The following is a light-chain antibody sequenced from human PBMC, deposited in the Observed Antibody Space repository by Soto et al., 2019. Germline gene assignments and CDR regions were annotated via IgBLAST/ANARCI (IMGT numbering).Light chain of an antibody. V-gene: IGKV3-20*01. CDR2: GAS. Sequence: EIVMSQSPATLSVSPGERATLSCRASQSVSSNLAWYQQRPGQAPRLLIYGASSGATGIPDRFSGSGSGTDFTLTISRLEPEDFAVYYCQQYGSSPTTFGQGTKVDIK. CDR3: QQYGSSPTT. J-gene: IGKJ1*01. CDR1: QSVSSN.